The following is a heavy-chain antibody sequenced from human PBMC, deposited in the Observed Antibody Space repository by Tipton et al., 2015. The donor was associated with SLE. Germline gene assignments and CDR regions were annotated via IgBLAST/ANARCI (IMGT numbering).Heavy chain of an antibody. V-gene: IGHV1-46*01. CDR2: INPSGGST. CDR1: GYTFTSYY. D-gene: IGHD1-14*01. Sequence: QLVQSGAEVKKPGASVKVSCKASGYTFTSYYMHWVRRAPGQGLEWMGIINPSGGSTSYAQKFQGRVTMTRDTSTSTVYMELSSLRSEDTAGYYCARGDRTHDAFDIWGQGTTATVSS. J-gene: IGHJ3*02. CDR3: ARGDRTHDAFDI.